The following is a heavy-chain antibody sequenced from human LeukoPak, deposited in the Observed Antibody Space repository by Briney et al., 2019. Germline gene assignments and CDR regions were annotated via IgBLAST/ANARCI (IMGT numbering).Heavy chain of an antibody. CDR2: IYYSGST. D-gene: IGHD4-11*01. CDR1: GGSISSSPYY. CDR3: ARGRVSSSTWYSTYYYFFYMDF. V-gene: IGHV4-39*07. Sequence: PSETLSLTYTVSGGSISSSPYYWGWIRQPPGKGLEWIGSIYYSGSTYYNPSLKSRVTISVDTSKNQFSLKLSSVTAADTAVYFCARGRVSSSTWYSTYYYFFYMDFWGKGTTVTVSS. J-gene: IGHJ6*03.